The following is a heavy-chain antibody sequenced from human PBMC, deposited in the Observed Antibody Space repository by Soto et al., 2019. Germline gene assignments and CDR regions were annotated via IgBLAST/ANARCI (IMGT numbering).Heavy chain of an antibody. Sequence: SLKVSWKAAGGTFSNHAISWVRQAPGQGLEWMGGIMPLYGSANYAQKFQGRVTITADTSTNTAYMELTSLTSEDAAVYYCARGDDFDYYYTMDVWGQATTVTVYS. D-gene: IGHD3-16*01. CDR3: ARGDDFDYYYTMDV. CDR2: IMPLYGSA. J-gene: IGHJ6*02. V-gene: IGHV1-69*06. CDR1: GGTFSNHA.